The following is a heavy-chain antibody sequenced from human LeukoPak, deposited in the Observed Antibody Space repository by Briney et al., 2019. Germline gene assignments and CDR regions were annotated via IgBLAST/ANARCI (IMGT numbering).Heavy chain of an antibody. CDR2: IDHSGST. J-gene: IGHJ6*03. V-gene: IGHV4-34*01. D-gene: IGHD5-24*01. CDR1: GGSFSGYS. CDR3: ARVKETTTTFHYFDYYMDV. Sequence: SETLSLTCAVYGGSFSGYSWSWIRQPPGKGLEWIGEIDHSGSTNCNPSLKSRVTISVDTSKNQFSLKLISVTAADTAVYYCARVKETTTTFHYFDYYMDVWGKGTTVTVFS.